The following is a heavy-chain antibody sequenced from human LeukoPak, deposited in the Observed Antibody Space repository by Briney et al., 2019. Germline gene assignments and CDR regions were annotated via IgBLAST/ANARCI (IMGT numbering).Heavy chain of an antibody. Sequence: PGGSLRLSCAASGFTFSSYGMHWVRQAPGKGLEWVAVIWYDGSNKYYADSVKGRFTISRDNSRNTLYLQMNSLRVEDTAVYYCAKDSGNRLYSYADLWGQGILVTVSS. D-gene: IGHD3-10*01. V-gene: IGHV3-33*03. CDR3: AKDSGNRLYSYADL. CDR2: IWYDGSNK. CDR1: GFTFSSYG. J-gene: IGHJ5*02.